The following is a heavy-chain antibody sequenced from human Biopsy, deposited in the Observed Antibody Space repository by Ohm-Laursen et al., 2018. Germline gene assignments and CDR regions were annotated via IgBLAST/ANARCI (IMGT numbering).Heavy chain of an antibody. CDR1: GGSISSSTTYH. CDR3: ARHPTGFWFDP. V-gene: IGHV4-39*01. Sequence: SQTLSLTWTVSGGSISSSTTYHWAWLRQPPGKGLEWIGSIYNTETTFYNPSLKSRVTISVDTSTNQFSLKVSSVTAADTALYFCARHPTGFWFDPWGHGTLVTVSS. CDR2: IYNTETT. J-gene: IGHJ5*02.